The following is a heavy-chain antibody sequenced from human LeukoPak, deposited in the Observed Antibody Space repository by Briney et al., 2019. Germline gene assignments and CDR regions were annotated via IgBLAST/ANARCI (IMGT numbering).Heavy chain of an antibody. V-gene: IGHV4-61*02. J-gene: IGHJ4*02. CDR2: IYTSGST. CDR3: ARDRGARFYSSSWLSLYYFDY. CDR1: GGSISSSSYY. D-gene: IGHD6-13*01. Sequence: PSETLSLTCTVSGGSISSSSYYWSWIRQPAGKGLEWIGRIYTSGSTNYNPSLKSRVTISVDTSKNQFSLKLSSVTAADTAVYYCARDRGARFYSSSWLSLYYFDYWGQGTLVTVSS.